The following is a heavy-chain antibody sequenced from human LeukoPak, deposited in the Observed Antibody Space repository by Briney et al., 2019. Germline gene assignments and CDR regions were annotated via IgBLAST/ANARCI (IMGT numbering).Heavy chain of an antibody. CDR1: GGSISSGGYS. Sequence: SETLYLTCAVSGGSISSGGYSWNWIRQPPGKGLEWIGYIYHSGSTYYNPSLKSRVTISVDRSKNQFSLKLSSVTAADTAVYYCARSRLDNWFDPWGQGTLVTVSS. J-gene: IGHJ5*02. V-gene: IGHV4-30-2*01. CDR3: ARSRLDNWFDP. D-gene: IGHD4-17*01. CDR2: IYHSGST.